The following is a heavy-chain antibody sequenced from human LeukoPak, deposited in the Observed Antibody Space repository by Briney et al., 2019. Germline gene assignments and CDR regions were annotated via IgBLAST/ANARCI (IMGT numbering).Heavy chain of an antibody. CDR1: GGSISSSSYY. CDR2: IYYSGST. V-gene: IGHV4-39*07. J-gene: IGHJ4*02. CDR3: ASFRRGQLGY. D-gene: IGHD6-6*01. Sequence: PSETLSLTCTVSGGSISSSSYYWGWIRQPPGKGLEWIGSIYYSGSTYYNPSLKSRVTISVDTSKNQFSLKLSSVTAADTAVYYCASFRRGQLGYWGQGTLVTVS.